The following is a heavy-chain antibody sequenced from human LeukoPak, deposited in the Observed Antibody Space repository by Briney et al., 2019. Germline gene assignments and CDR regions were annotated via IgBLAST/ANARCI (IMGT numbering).Heavy chain of an antibody. V-gene: IGHV1-69*13. J-gene: IGHJ4*02. D-gene: IGHD4-11*01. CDR1: GGTFSSYA. CDR2: IIPIFGTA. Sequence: ASVKVSCKASGGTFSSYAISWVRQAPGQGLEWMGGIIPIFGTANYAQKFQGRVTITADESTSTAYMELSSLRSEGTAVYYCATTSRAMTTVSYFDYWGQGTLVTVSS. CDR3: ATTSRAMTTVSYFDY.